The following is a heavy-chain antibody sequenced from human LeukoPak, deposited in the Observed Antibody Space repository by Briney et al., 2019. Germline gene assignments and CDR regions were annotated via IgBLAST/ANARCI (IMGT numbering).Heavy chain of an antibody. CDR2: ISSSSSYI. Sequence: GGPLRLSCAASGFTFSSYSMNWVRQAPGKGLEWVSSISSSSSYIYYADSVKGRFTISRDNAKNSLYLQMNSLRAEDTAVYYCARDLSGYDFDYWGQGTLVTVSS. J-gene: IGHJ4*02. D-gene: IGHD5-12*01. V-gene: IGHV3-21*01. CDR3: ARDLSGYDFDY. CDR1: GFTFSSYS.